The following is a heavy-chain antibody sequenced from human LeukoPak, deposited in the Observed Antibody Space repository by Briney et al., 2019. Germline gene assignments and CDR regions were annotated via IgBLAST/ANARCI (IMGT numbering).Heavy chain of an antibody. D-gene: IGHD2-2*01. CDR2: IYYSGST. CDR3: ARARRGYCSSTSCYRPDYYYYMDV. V-gene: IGHV4-30-4*08. CDR1: GGSISSGDYY. Sequence: KPSETLSLTCAVSGGSISSGDYYWSWIRQSPGKGLEWIGYIYYSGSTYYNPSLKSRVTISVDTSKNQFSLKLSSVTAADTAVYYCARARRGYCSSTSCYRPDYYYYMDVWGKGTTVTVSS. J-gene: IGHJ6*03.